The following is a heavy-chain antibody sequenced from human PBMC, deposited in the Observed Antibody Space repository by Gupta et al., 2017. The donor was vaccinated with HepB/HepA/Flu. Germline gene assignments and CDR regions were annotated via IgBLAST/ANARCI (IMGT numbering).Heavy chain of an antibody. J-gene: IGHJ5*01. D-gene: IGHD1-7*01. CDR2: ISFDGSET. Sequence: QVKMVASGGGVVQPGRSLGLSCAVSGFSLGGYGMHWVGQTPGKGLEWVAVISFDGSETYYADSVKGRFTISRSNSMNTLYLQMNDLRAEDTALYYCARDLSLGTTFPWFDSWGQGTLVTVS. CDR3: ARDLSLGTTFPWFDS. CDR1: GFSLGGYG. V-gene: IGHV3-33*01.